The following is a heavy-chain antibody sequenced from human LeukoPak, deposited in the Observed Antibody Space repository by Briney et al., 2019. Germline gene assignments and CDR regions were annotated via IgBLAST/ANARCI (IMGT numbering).Heavy chain of an antibody. V-gene: IGHV1-69*01. CDR1: GGTFSSYA. Sequence: GASVKVSCKASGGTFSSYAISWVRRAPGQGLEWMGGIIPIFGTANYAQKFQGRVTITADESTSTAYMELSSLRSEDTAVYYCARGRIVGATNQAFDYWGQGTLVTVSS. D-gene: IGHD1-26*01. CDR2: IIPIFGTA. CDR3: ARGRIVGATNQAFDY. J-gene: IGHJ4*02.